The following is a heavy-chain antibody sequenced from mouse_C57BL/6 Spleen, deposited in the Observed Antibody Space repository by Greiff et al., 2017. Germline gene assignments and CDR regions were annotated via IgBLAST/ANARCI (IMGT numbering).Heavy chain of an antibody. J-gene: IGHJ4*01. V-gene: IGHV1-15*01. Sequence: QVQLQQSGAELVRPGASVTLSCKASGYTFTDYEMHWVKQTPVHGLEWIGAIDPDTGGTAYNQKFKGKAILTADKSSSTAYMELRSLTSEDSAVYYCTRTFYTTGGYAMDYWGQGTSVTVSS. CDR3: TRTFYTTGGYAMDY. D-gene: IGHD1-1*01. CDR2: IDPDTGGT. CDR1: GYTFTDYE.